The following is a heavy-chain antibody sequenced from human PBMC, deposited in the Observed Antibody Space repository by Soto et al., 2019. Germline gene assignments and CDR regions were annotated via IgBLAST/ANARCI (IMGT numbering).Heavy chain of an antibody. CDR2: ISSTTNYI. CDR1: GSTFTRYS. J-gene: IGHJ4*02. CDR3: ARESEDLTSNFDY. V-gene: IGHV3-21*06. Sequence: GGSLRLSCAASGSTFTRYSMNWVRQAQGKGLEWVSSISSTTNYIYYGDSMKGRFTISRDNAKNSLYLEMDSLRAEDTAVYYCARESEDLTSNFDYWGQGTLVTVSS.